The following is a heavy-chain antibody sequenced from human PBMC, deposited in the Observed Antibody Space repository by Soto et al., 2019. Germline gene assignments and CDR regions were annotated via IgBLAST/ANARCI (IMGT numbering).Heavy chain of an antibody. D-gene: IGHD2-2*01. V-gene: IGHV4-59*01. CDR3: ARGSSSIGDYYDYGMDV. J-gene: IGHJ6*02. CDR2: ISYSGST. CDR1: GLYISSYY. Sequence: ETLSLTCPRSGLYISSYYSTLFRQAPGKGLDWIGYISYSGSTNYNPSLKSRATISVDTSKKQLSLKLSSVTAADTAVYYCARGSSSIGDYYDYGMDVWSQGTKLAV.